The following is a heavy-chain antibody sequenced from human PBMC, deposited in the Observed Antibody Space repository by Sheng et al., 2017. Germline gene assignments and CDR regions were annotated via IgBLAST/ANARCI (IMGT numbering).Heavy chain of an antibody. CDR3: ARGTRDYSGYVKLDY. CDR2: IYSGGSK. CDR1: GFTVSSNY. D-gene: IGHD5-12*01. Sequence: EVQLVETGGGLIQPGGSLRLSCAASGFTVSSNYMSWVRQAPGKGLEWVSVIYSGGSKYYADSVKGRFTISRDNSKNTLYLQMNSLRAEDTAVYYCARGTRDYSGYVKLDYWGQGTLVTV. J-gene: IGHJ4*02. V-gene: IGHV3-53*02.